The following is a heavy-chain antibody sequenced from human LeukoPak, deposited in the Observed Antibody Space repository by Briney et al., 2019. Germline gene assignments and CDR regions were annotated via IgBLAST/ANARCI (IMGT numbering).Heavy chain of an antibody. CDR1: GYTFTGYY. D-gene: IGHD1-26*01. CDR2: IIPILGIA. J-gene: IGHJ4*02. Sequence: ASVKVSCKASGYTFTGYYMHWVRQAPGQGLEWMGRIIPILGIANYAQKFQGRVTITADKSTSTAYMELSSLRSEDTAVYYCARDSRESLFSGSYGLSNWGQGTLVTVSS. CDR3: ARDSRESLFSGSYGLSN. V-gene: IGHV1-69*04.